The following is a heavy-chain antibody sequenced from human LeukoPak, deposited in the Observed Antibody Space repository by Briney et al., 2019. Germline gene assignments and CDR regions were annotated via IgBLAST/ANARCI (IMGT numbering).Heavy chain of an antibody. CDR2: IHYSGST. D-gene: IGHD7-27*01. J-gene: IGHJ4*02. CDR3: ARHFSSRAHGDFDY. CDR1: GGSISSYY. V-gene: IGHV4-59*08. Sequence: PSETLSLTCTVFGGSISSYYWSWIRQPPGKGLEWIACIHYSGSTNYNPSLKSRVTMSVDTSKNQLSLQLSSVTAADTAVYYCARHFSSRAHGDFDYWGQGTLVTVSS.